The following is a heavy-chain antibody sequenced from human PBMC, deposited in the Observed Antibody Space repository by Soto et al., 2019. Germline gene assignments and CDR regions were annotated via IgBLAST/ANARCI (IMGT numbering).Heavy chain of an antibody. J-gene: IGHJ4*02. Sequence: PSETLSLTCTVSGDSISSAFSFWTWIRQHPGRGLEWIGYISYSGSTSYNPSLKNRLTISLDRSKSQFSLRVTSVTAADTAVYYCARGVGSSYNLDYWGQGTLVTVSS. D-gene: IGHD6-13*01. CDR3: ARGVGSSYNLDY. CDR2: ISYSGST. CDR1: GDSISSAFSF. V-gene: IGHV4-31*03.